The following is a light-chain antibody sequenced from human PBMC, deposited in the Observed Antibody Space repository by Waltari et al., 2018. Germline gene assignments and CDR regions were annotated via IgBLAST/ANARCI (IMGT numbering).Light chain of an antibody. CDR1: QTISRY. CDR2: AAS. Sequence: DIQMTQSTSSLSASVGERVTITCRASQTISRYLNWYQQKPGKAPNLLIYAASSLQSGVPARFSGSGSGRDFTLIITGLQPEDFATYYCQQTYSFTRTFGQGTKVESK. V-gene: IGKV1-39*01. J-gene: IGKJ1*01. CDR3: QQTYSFTRT.